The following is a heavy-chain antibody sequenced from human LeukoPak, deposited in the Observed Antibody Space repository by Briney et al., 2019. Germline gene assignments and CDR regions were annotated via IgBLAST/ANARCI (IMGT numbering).Heavy chain of an antibody. CDR3: ARVGRAAAGSNPFDY. Sequence: GSLRLSFAASGFTVSSNYMSWVRQAPGKGLEWVSVIYSGGSTYYADSVKGRFTISRDNSKNTLYLQMNSLRAEDTAVYYCARVGRAAAGSNPFDYWGQGTLVTVSS. CDR1: GFTVSSNY. J-gene: IGHJ4*02. V-gene: IGHV3-66*01. CDR2: IYSGGST. D-gene: IGHD6-13*01.